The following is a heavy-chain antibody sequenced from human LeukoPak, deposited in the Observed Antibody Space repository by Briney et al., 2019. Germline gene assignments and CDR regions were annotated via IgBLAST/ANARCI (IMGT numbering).Heavy chain of an antibody. V-gene: IGHV3-23*01. Sequence: GGSLRLSCAASGFTFSSYAMSWVRQAPGKGLEWVSAISGSGGSTYYADSVKGRFTISRDNSKNTLYLQMNSLRAEDTAVYYCAKDPRLGVVTASQGPTFDYWGQGTLVTVSS. CDR3: AKDPRLGVVTASQGPTFDY. J-gene: IGHJ4*02. D-gene: IGHD2-21*02. CDR2: ISGSGGST. CDR1: GFTFSSYA.